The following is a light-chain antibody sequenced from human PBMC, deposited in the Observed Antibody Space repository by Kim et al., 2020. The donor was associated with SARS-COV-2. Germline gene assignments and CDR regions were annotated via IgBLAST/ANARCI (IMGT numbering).Light chain of an antibody. CDR3: QVWDSSTVV. Sequence: SVALGQTARITGGGNNIGSKNVHWYQQKPGQAPVLVIYRDSNRPSGIPERFSGSNSGNTATLTISRAQAVDEADYYCQVWDSSTVVFGGGTQLTVL. J-gene: IGLJ2*01. CDR2: RDS. V-gene: IGLV3-9*01. CDR1: NIGSKN.